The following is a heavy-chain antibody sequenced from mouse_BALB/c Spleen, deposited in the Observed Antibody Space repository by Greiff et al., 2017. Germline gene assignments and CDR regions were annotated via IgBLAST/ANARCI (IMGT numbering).Heavy chain of an antibody. Sequence: EVKLQESGPGLVKPSQSLSLTCTVTGYSITSDYAWNWIRQFPGNKLEWMGYISYSGSTSYNPSLKSRISITRDTSKNQFFLQLNSVTTEDTATYYCARSYYRYTGGAMDYWGQGTSVTVSS. V-gene: IGHV3-2*02. CDR2: ISYSGST. D-gene: IGHD2-14*01. CDR3: ARSYYRYTGGAMDY. J-gene: IGHJ4*01. CDR1: GYSITSDYA.